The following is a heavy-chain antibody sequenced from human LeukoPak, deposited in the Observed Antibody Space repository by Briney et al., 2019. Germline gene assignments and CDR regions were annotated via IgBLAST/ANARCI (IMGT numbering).Heavy chain of an antibody. CDR1: GFTFSSYG. V-gene: IGHV3-30*03. D-gene: IGHD1-26*01. Sequence: GGSLRLSCAASGFTFSSYGMHWVRQAPGKGLEWVAVISYDGSNKYYADSVKGRFTISRDNAKNTLYLQMNSLRAEDTAVYYCALVAVVGANRDPPDYWGQGTLVTVSS. CDR3: ALVAVVGANRDPPDY. J-gene: IGHJ4*02. CDR2: ISYDGSNK.